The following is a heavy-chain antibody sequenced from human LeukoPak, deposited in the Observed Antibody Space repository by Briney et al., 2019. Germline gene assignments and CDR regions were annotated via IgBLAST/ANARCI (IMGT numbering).Heavy chain of an antibody. D-gene: IGHD6-19*01. V-gene: IGHV4-59*01. J-gene: IGHJ1*01. Sequence: PSETLSLTCTVSGGSISSYYWSWIRQPPGKGLEWIGYIYYSGSTNYNPSLKSRVTISVDTSKNQFSLKLSSVTAADTAVYYCARDLGSPEYFQHWGQGTLVTVSS. CDR2: IYYSGST. CDR1: GGSISSYY. CDR3: ARDLGSPEYFQH.